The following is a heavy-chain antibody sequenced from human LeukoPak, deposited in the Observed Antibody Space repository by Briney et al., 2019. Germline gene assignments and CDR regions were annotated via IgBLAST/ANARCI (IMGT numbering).Heavy chain of an antibody. D-gene: IGHD6-19*01. CDR3: AKDLEVAGTGEFWDY. CDR1: GFTFSSYS. CDR2: ISSSSSYI. Sequence: GGSLRLSCAASGFTFSSYSMTWVRQAPGKGLEWVSSISSSSSYIYYADSVKGRFTISRDNAKNSLYLQMNSLRAEDAAVYYCAKDLEVAGTGEFWDYWGQGTLVTVSS. V-gene: IGHV3-21*04. J-gene: IGHJ4*02.